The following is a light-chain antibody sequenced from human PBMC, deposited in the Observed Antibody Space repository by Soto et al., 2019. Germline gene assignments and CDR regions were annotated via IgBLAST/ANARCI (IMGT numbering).Light chain of an antibody. V-gene: IGKV1-5*01. CDR3: QKYNSPYT. CDR1: QSISSW. Sequence: DIQMTQSPSTLSASVGDRVTITCRASQSISSWLAWYQQKPGKAPKVLIYDASSLESGVPSRFSGRGSGTEFTLTISSLQPHDFATYYCQKYNSPYTFGQGTKVDIK. J-gene: IGKJ2*01. CDR2: DAS.